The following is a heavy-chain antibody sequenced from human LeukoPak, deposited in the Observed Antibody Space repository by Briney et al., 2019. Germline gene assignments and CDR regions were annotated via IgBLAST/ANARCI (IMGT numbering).Heavy chain of an antibody. D-gene: IGHD2-8*01. V-gene: IGHV3-7*05. CDR1: GLSFSSYW. Sequence: GGSLRLSCAASGLSFSSYWMSWVRQAPGKGLEWVANIKKDGSEKLYVESVKGRFTISRDNAKNSLYLQMNSLRAEDTAMYYCARNGPREGWFDPWGQGTLVTVSS. CDR2: IKKDGSEK. J-gene: IGHJ5*02. CDR3: ARNGPREGWFDP.